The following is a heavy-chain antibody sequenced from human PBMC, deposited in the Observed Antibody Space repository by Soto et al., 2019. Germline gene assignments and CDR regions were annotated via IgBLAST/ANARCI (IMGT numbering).Heavy chain of an antibody. CDR1: GGSTSSDNY. D-gene: IGHD6-13*01. CDR3: ATEGGESSAGLYSFDS. CDR2: IYYSGNT. Sequence: SETLSLTCTVSGGSTSSDNYWSWIRQPPGKGLEWIGHIYYSGNTDYNPSLKSRLAISIDTSKNQFSLKLSSVTAADTAVYFCATEGGESSAGLYSFDSWGQGSLVTVSS. V-gene: IGHV4-30-4*01. J-gene: IGHJ4*02.